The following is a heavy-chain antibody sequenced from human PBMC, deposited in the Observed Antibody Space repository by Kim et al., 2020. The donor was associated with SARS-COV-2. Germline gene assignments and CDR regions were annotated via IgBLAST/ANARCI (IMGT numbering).Heavy chain of an antibody. J-gene: IGHJ4*02. CDR2: IWYDGTKK. V-gene: IGHV3-33*06. CDR3: AKDEGDGGVRPLDH. D-gene: IGHD3-16*01. Sequence: GGSLRLSCAASGFTFSTYAMHWVRQAPGKGLEWVALIWYDGTKKHYGDSVKGRFTISRDNSKSTLFLQMNSLRPEDTAVYYCAKDEGDGGVRPLDHWGQGTLVTVSS. CDR1: GFTFSTYA.